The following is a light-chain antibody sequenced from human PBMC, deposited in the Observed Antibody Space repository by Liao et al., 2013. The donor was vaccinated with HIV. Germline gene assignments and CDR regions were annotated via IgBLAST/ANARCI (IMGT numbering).Light chain of an antibody. CDR3: QVWDNSVDRVV. V-gene: IGLV3-1*01. Sequence: SYDLMQPPSVSVSPGQTASLTCSGHRLGDKRTCWYQQKAGQAPVLVIQYDTARPSGIPNRFSASESGATATLTIRRVEVGDEADYFCQVWDNSVDRVVFGGGTKLTVL. CDR2: YDT. J-gene: IGLJ2*01. CDR1: RLGDKR.